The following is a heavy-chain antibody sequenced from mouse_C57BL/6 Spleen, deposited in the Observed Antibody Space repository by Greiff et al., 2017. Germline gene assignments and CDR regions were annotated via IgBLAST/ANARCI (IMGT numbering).Heavy chain of an antibody. J-gene: IGHJ2*01. CDR2: INPNNGVT. V-gene: IGHV1-26*01. CDR3: ARNGSSGRYFDY. CDR1: GYTFTDYY. D-gene: IGHD1-1*01. Sequence: VLLQQSGPELVQPGASVKISCMASGYTFTDYYMNWVKQSHGKSLEWIGDINPNNGVTSYNQKFKGKATLTVDKSSSTAYMELRSLTSEDSAVYDCARNGSSGRYFDYWGQGTTLTVSS.